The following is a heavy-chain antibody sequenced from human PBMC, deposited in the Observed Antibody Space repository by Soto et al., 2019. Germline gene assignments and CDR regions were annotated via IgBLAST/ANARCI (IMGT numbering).Heavy chain of an antibody. J-gene: IGHJ4*01. CDR2: SRNKANSYTT. CDR1: GFTFSDHY. CDR3: TTDSYSTITIVRFDY. D-gene: IGHD2-21*01. V-gene: IGHV3-72*01. Sequence: PGGSLRLSCAASGFTFSDHYMGWVRQVPGKGLEWVGRSRNKANSYTTEYAASVKGRFTISRDDSMNSLFPQMNSLRTDDTAVYYCTTDSYSTITIVRFDYWGHGTLVTVSS.